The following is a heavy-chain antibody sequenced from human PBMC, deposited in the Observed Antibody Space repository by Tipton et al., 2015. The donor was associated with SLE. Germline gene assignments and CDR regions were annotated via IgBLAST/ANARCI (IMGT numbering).Heavy chain of an antibody. Sequence: LRLSCTVSGGSISSGRYYWSWIRQPAGKGLEWIGRIYTSGSTNYNPSLKSRVTISVDTSKKQFSLKLSSVTAADTAVYFCARSGDYGGIYYYGLDVWGQGTTVTVSS. CDR3: ARSGDYGGIYYYGLDV. CDR2: IYTSGST. D-gene: IGHD4-23*01. J-gene: IGHJ6*02. CDR1: GGSISSGRYY. V-gene: IGHV4-61*02.